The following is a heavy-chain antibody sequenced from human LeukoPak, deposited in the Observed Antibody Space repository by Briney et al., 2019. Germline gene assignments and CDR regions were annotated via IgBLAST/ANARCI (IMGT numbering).Heavy chain of an antibody. CDR2: ISYDGSNK. J-gene: IGHJ3*02. CDR1: GFTFSSYA. V-gene: IGHV3-30*04. D-gene: IGHD3-10*01. CDR3: ATRGAEIGFFPDAFDI. Sequence: PGGSLRLSCAASGFTFSSYAMHWVRQAPGKGLEWVAVISYDGSNKYYADSVKGRFTISRDNSKNTLYLQMNSLRAEDTAVYYCATRGAEIGFFPDAFDIWGQGTMVTVSS.